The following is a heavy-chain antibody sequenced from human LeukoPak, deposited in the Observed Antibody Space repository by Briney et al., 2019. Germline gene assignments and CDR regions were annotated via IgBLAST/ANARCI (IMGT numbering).Heavy chain of an antibody. CDR3: AREPDYGVTGAFDI. CDR2: IYTSGST. CDR1: GGSISSGSYY. Sequence: SETLSLTCTVSGGSISSGSYYWSWIRQPAGKGLGWIGRIYTSGSTNYNPSLKSRVTISVDTSKNQFSLKLSSVTAADTAVYYCAREPDYGVTGAFDIWGQGTMVTVSS. V-gene: IGHV4-61*02. J-gene: IGHJ3*02. D-gene: IGHD4-17*01.